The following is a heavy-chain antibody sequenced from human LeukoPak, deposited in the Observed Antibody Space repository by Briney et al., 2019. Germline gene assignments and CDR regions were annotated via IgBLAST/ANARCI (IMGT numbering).Heavy chain of an antibody. V-gene: IGHV3-23*01. D-gene: IGHD3-10*01. CDR2: ISGSGGST. J-gene: IGHJ4*02. CDR3: AKGSITMVRGVTSFDY. Sequence: GGSLRLSCAAPGFTFSSYAMSWVRQAPGKGLEWVSAISGSGGSTYYADSVKGRFTISRDNSKNTLYLQMNSLRAEDTAVYYCAKGSITMVRGVTSFDYWGQGTLVTVSS. CDR1: GFTFSSYA.